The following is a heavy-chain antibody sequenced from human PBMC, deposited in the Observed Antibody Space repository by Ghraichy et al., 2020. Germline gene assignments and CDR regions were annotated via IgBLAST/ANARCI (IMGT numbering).Heavy chain of an antibody. Sequence: ASVKVSCKASGYTFTSYDINWVRQATGQGLEWMGWMNPNSGNTGYAQKFQGRVTMTRNTSISTAYMELSSLRSEDTAVYYCARGYSYGYSRYYYYMDVWGKGTTVTVSS. CDR2: MNPNSGNT. D-gene: IGHD5-18*01. CDR1: GYTFTSYD. CDR3: ARGYSYGYSRYYYYMDV. J-gene: IGHJ6*03. V-gene: IGHV1-8*01.